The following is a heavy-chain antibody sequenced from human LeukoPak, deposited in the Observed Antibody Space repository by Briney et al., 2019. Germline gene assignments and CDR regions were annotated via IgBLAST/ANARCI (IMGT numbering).Heavy chain of an antibody. CDR1: GFTVSSNY. CDR3: ANFNAVAGTIDY. CDR2: IKQDGSEK. J-gene: IGHJ4*02. Sequence: TGGSLRLSCAASGFTVSSNYMSWVRQAPGKGLEWVANIKQDGSEKYYVDSVKGRFTISRDNAKNSLYLQMNSLRAEDTAVYYCANFNAVAGTIDYWGQGTLVTVSS. D-gene: IGHD1-7*01. V-gene: IGHV3-7*01.